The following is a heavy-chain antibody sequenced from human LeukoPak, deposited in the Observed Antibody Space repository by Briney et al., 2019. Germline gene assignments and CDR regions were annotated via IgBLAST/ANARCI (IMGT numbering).Heavy chain of an antibody. D-gene: IGHD5-24*01. CDR2: IKRKTDGGTT. V-gene: IGHV3-15*01. CDR3: GTDRGQWLIRNYWFDY. Sequence: RTGGSLRLSCAASRFTFTDAWMSWFRQAPGKGLEWVGRIKRKTDGGTTDYAAPVKGRFTISRDDSKNTLYLHMNSLKTEDTAVYYCGTDRGQWLIRNYWFDYWGQGTLVTVSS. J-gene: IGHJ4*02. CDR1: RFTFTDAW.